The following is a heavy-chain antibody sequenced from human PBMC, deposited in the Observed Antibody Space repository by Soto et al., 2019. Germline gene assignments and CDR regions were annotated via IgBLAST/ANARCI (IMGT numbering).Heavy chain of an antibody. V-gene: IGHV4-39*01. CDR3: ARDFFDSSDYTTNWFHP. J-gene: IGHJ5*02. Sequence: SETLSLTCSVSGDSISNSRFYWAWIRQPPGEGLEWIGSIYHTGNAYYNPSLKSRVTISVDTSKNQFSLKLTSVTAADAALYYCARDFFDSSDYTTNWFHPWGQGTLVTVS. CDR2: IYHTGNA. CDR1: GDSISNSRFY. D-gene: IGHD3-22*01.